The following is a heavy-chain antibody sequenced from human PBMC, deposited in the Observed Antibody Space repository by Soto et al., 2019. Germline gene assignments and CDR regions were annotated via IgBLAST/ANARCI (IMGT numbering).Heavy chain of an antibody. J-gene: IGHJ5*02. CDR2: ISPGSRYP. CDR1: GFTFGDSY. D-gene: IGHD2-15*01. V-gene: IGHV3-11*06. CDR3: VRGGGGGLFDP. Sequence: LRLSCAGSGFTFGDSYMSWIRQAPWKGLEWLSYISPGSRYPAYADSVKGRFTISRDNAKRSLYLQMMSLTAEDTAIYYCVRGGGGGLFDPWGQGTMVTVSS.